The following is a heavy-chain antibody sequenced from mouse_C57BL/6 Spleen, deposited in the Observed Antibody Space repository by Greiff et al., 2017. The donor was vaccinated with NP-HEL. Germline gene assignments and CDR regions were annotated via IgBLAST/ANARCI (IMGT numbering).Heavy chain of an antibody. CDR2: IDPSDSYT. CDR1: GYTFTSYW. Sequence: VQLQQPGAELVKPGASVKLSCKASGYTFTSYWMQWVKQRPGQGLEWIGEIDPSDSYTNYNQKFKGKATLTVDTSSSTAYMQLSSLTSEDSAVYYCARGSSYDYWGQGTLVTVSA. CDR3: ARGSSYDY. J-gene: IGHJ3*01. V-gene: IGHV1-50*01. D-gene: IGHD1-1*01.